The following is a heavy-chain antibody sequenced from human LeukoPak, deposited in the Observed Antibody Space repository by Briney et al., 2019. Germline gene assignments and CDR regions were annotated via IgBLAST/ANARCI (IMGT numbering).Heavy chain of an antibody. CDR2: ISSSGSTI. J-gene: IGHJ4*02. V-gene: IGHV3-11*01. Sequence: GGSLRLSCAASGFTFSDYYMSWIRQAPGKGLEWVSYISSSGSTIYYADSVKGRFTISRDNAKNVLFLQMNNLRAEDTAFYHCARGEWDLRDWGQGTLVIVSS. CDR1: GFTFSDYY. D-gene: IGHD1-26*01. CDR3: ARGEWDLRD.